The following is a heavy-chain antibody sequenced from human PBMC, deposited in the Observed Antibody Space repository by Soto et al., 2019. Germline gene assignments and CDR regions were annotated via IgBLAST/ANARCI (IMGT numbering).Heavy chain of an antibody. CDR2: ISGSDGST. CDR3: ARDRERDAWYEDY. Sequence: EVQLLESGGGLVQPGGSLRLSCVASGFSFSSYAMSWVRQAPGEGLEWVSVISGSDGSTYYADSVKGRFTISRDDSKNTLDLQMNSLRAEDTAVYYCARDRERDAWYEDYWGQGTLVTVSS. J-gene: IGHJ4*02. V-gene: IGHV3-23*01. CDR1: GFSFSSYA. D-gene: IGHD6-13*01.